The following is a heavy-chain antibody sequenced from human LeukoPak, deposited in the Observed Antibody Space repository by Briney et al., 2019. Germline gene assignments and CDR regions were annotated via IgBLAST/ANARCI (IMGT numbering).Heavy chain of an antibody. V-gene: IGHV1-69*06. CDR2: IMPMFGKA. CDR3: ARGGYMAVAGNWFDP. J-gene: IGHJ5*02. Sequence: SVKVSCKASGGTFSSYDISWVRQAPGQGLEWMGGIMPMFGKANYAQKFQGRVTTTADKATSTAYMELSSLRSEDTAVHYCARGGYMAVAGNWFDPWGQGTLVTVSS. D-gene: IGHD6-19*01. CDR1: GGTFSSYD.